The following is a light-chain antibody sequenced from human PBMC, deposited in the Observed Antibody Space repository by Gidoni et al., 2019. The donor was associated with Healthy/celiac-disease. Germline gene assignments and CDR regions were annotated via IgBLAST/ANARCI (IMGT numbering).Light chain of an antibody. CDR2: EVS. Sequence: SALTQPASVSGSPGQSITISCTGTSRDVGVYNYVSWYQQHPVTAPKLMIYEVSNRPSGVSNRFSGSKSGNTASLSISGLPDADEADYYCSSYTSSSLEVFGGGTKLTVL. V-gene: IGLV2-14*01. CDR1: SRDVGVYNY. CDR3: SSYTSSSLEV. J-gene: IGLJ2*01.